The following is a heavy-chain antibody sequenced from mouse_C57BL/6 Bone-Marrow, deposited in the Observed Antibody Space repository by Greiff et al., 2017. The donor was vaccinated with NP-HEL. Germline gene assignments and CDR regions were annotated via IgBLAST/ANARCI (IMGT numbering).Heavy chain of an antibody. D-gene: IGHD2-2*01. CDR3: ARAGLRRDGRMDY. Sequence: VQLKESGPELVKPGASVKMTCKASGYTFTDYKMHWVKQSPGKSLEWIGYINPNNGGTSYNQKFKGKATLTVNKSSSTAYMELRSRTSEDEAVYYCARAGLRRDGRMDYWGQGTSVTVSS. CDR2: INPNNGGT. CDR1: GYTFTDYK. J-gene: IGHJ4*01. V-gene: IGHV1-22*01.